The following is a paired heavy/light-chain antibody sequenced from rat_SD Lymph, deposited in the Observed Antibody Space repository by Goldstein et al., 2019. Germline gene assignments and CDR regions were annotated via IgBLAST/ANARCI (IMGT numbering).Light chain of an antibody. CDR3: LQHKSYPYT. J-gene: IGKJ2-3*01. V-gene: IGKV6S7*01. CDR2: WAS. CDR1: QNVGIN. Sequence: NTVMTQSPTSMFTSVGDRVTISCKASQNVGINVAWYQQETGQSPKRLINWASNRDTGVPDRFTGSGSGTDFTLTISNMQAEDPAIYYCLQHKSYPYTFGAGTKLELK.
Heavy chain of an antibody. J-gene: IGHJ2*01. D-gene: IGHD4-3*01. CDR3: TRVRGPPFDY. CDR1: GFTFSNYY. V-gene: IGHV5S23*01. CDR2: ITNSGGST. Sequence: EVQLVESGGGLVQPGRSLKLSCAASGFTFSNYYMAWVRQAPTKGLEWVASITNSGGSTYYRDSVKGRFTISRDNAKSTLYLQMDSLRSEDTATYYCTRVRGPPFDYWGQGVMVTVSS.